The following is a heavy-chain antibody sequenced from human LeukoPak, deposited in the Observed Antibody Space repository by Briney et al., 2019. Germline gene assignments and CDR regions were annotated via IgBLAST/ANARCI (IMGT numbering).Heavy chain of an antibody. J-gene: IGHJ6*02. V-gene: IGHV3-7*01. Sequence: GGSLRLSCAASGFTFSSYWMSWVRQAPGKGLEWVANIKQDGSEKYYVDPVKGRFTISRDNAKNSLYLQMNSLRAEDTAVYYCARGYSSSDYYYYYGMDVWGQGTTVTVSS. CDR1: GFTFSSYW. D-gene: IGHD6-6*01. CDR2: IKQDGSEK. CDR3: ARGYSSSDYYYYYGMDV.